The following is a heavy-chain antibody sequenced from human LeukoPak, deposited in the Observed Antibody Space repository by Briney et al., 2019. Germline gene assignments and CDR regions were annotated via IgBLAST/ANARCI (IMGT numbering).Heavy chain of an antibody. Sequence: SATLSLTCSVSGGSISSFYWSWIRQPPGKGLEWIGYIWHSGSTNYHPSLKSRVTISIDTSKTQFSLKLTSVTAADTAMYYCASASSAWPYYFNFWGQGSLVAVSS. D-gene: IGHD1-26*01. CDR2: IWHSGST. CDR3: ASASSAWPYYFNF. V-gene: IGHV4-59*01. J-gene: IGHJ4*02. CDR1: GGSISSFY.